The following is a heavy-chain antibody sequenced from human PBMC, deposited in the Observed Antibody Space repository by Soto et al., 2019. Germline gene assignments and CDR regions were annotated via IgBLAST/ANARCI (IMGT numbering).Heavy chain of an antibody. CDR3: XXXNTWVTGRVGTH. D-gene: IGHD1-1*01. V-gene: IGHV1-18*02. CDR1: GYSFTNYG. J-gene: IGHJ4*02. Sequence: QIHLEQSRIEMKEPGTSLKISCATSGYSFTNYGISWVRQAPGQGLEWMGWISGYNGNTKYAQSFHDRVVMTADKFTSTGYLEMRNLRSNDTXXXXXXXXNTWVTGRVGTHWGQGTKVTVSS. CDR2: ISGYNGNT.